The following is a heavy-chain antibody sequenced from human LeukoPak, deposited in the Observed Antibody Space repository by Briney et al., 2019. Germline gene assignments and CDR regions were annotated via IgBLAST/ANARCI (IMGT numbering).Heavy chain of an antibody. CDR2: ISSSGSTI. J-gene: IGHJ4*02. Sequence: GGSLRLSCAASGFTFSSYEMNWVRQAPGKGLEWVSYISSSGSTIYYADSVKGRFTISRDNAKNSLYLQMNSLRAEDTAGYYCARDVGYSYGYSEGLFDYWGQGTLVTVSS. CDR1: GFTFSSYE. V-gene: IGHV3-48*03. D-gene: IGHD5-18*01. CDR3: ARDVGYSYGYSEGLFDY.